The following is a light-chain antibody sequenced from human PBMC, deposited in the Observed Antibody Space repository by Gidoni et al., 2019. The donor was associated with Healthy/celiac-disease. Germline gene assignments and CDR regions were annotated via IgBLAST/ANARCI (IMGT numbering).Light chain of an antibody. V-gene: IGLV1-40*01. J-gene: IGLJ3*02. CDR1: SSNIGAGYD. CDR3: QSYDSSLSVWV. CDR2: GNS. Sequence: QSVLTQPPSVSGAPAQRGTISCTGSSSNIGAGYDVHWYQQLPGTAPKLLIYGNSNRPSGVPDRFSGSKSGTSASLAITGLQAEDEADYYCQSYDSSLSVWVFGGGTKLTVL.